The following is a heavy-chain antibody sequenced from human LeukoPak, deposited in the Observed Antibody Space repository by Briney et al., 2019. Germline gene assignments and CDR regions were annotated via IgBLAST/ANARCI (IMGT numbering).Heavy chain of an antibody. J-gene: IGHJ4*02. Sequence: SETLSLTCTVSGGSISSYYWSWIRQPPGKGLEWIGYIYYSGSTNYNPSLKSRVTISVDTSKNQFSLKLSSVTAADTAVYYCASSRTTYYFDYWGQGTLVTVSS. CDR3: ASSRTTYYFDY. CDR1: GGSISSYY. CDR2: IYYSGST. D-gene: IGHD2-2*01. V-gene: IGHV4-59*01.